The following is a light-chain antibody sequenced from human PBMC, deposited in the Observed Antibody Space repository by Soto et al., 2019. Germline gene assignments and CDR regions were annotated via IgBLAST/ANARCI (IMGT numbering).Light chain of an antibody. J-gene: IGKJ4*01. CDR2: DVS. Sequence: EIVFTHSPGTLSFSPGERATLSCRASQSVRSSYLAWYQQKPGQAPRLLIYDVSSRATGIPDRFSGSGSGTDFTLTISRLEPEDFAVYYCQQYGSSPLTFGGGTKVDIK. V-gene: IGKV3-20*01. CDR1: QSVRSSY. CDR3: QQYGSSPLT.